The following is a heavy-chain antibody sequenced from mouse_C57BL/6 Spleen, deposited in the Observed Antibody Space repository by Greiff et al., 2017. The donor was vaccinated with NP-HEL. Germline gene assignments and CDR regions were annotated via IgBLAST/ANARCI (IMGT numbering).Heavy chain of an antibody. J-gene: IGHJ2*01. Sequence: EVMLVESGGGLVKPGGSLKLSCAASGFTFSSYAMSWVRQTPEKRLEWVATISDGGSYTYYPDNVKGRFTISRDNAKNNLYLQMSHLKSEDTAMYYCARDRDTTVEDYFDDWGQGTTLTVSS. CDR3: ARDRDTTVEDYFDD. CDR1: GFTFSSYA. CDR2: ISDGGSYT. D-gene: IGHD1-1*01. V-gene: IGHV5-4*01.